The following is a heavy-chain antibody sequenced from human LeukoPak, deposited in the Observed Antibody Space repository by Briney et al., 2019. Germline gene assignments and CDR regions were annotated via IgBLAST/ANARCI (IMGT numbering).Heavy chain of an antibody. J-gene: IGHJ4*02. D-gene: IGHD6-6*01. Sequence: QAGGSLRLSCAASGFTFSSYGMHWVRQAPGKGLEWVSAISGSGGSTYYADSVKGRFTISRDNSKNTLYLQMNSLRAEDTAVYYCAKDQYEYSSSPPFDYWGQGTLVTVSS. CDR2: ISGSGGST. CDR3: AKDQYEYSSSPPFDY. CDR1: GFTFSSYG. V-gene: IGHV3-23*01.